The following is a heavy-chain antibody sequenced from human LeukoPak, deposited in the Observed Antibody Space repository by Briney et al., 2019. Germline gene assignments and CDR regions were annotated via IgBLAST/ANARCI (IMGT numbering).Heavy chain of an antibody. CDR1: GGSISSGDYY. Sequence: KTSETLSLTCTVSGGSISSGDYYWSWIRQPPGKGLEWIGYIYYSGSTYYNPSLKSRVTISVDTSKNQFSLKLSSVTAADTAVYYCARGGSSWYVFDYWGQGTLVTVSS. D-gene: IGHD6-13*01. V-gene: IGHV4-30-4*01. CDR2: IYYSGST. CDR3: ARGGSSWYVFDY. J-gene: IGHJ4*02.